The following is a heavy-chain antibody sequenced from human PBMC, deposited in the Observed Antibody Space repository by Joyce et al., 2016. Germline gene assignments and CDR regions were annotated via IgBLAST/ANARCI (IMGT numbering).Heavy chain of an antibody. CDR3: ASSYDPFGSFDI. V-gene: IGHV1-8*01. CDR1: GYTFSSYD. J-gene: IGHJ3*02. Sequence: QVQLVQSGAEVRKPGASVTVSCKASGYTFSSYDINWVRQATGQGLEWMGWMNPSSGHTGYAQKFQGRVTMTGNTSISTTYMELSSLRSEDTAVYYCASSYDPFGSFDIWGQGQWSPSLQ. D-gene: IGHD5-12*01. CDR2: MNPSSGHT.